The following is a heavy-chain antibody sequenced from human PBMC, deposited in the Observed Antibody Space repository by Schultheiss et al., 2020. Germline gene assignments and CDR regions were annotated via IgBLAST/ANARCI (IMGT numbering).Heavy chain of an antibody. CDR2: IYYSGST. CDR1: GFSLTSRPVG. CDR3: ARDTVTTGFDY. V-gene: IGHV4-61*05. Sequence: SGPTLVKPTQTLTLTCTFSGFSLTSRPVGVGWIRQPPGKGLGWIGYIYYSGSTNYNPSLKSRVTISLDMSKNQFSLKLTSVTAADTAVYYGARDTVTTGFDYWGQGSRV. D-gene: IGHD4-17*01. J-gene: IGHJ4*02.